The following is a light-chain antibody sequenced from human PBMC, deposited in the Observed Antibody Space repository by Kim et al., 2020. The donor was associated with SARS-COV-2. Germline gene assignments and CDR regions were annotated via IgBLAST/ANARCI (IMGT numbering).Light chain of an antibody. Sequence: GSPGKTASISCSGDRLGDKYAFWYQQKPGQSPVLVIYQDSKRPSGIPERFSGSNSGNTATLTISGTQAMDEADYYCQAWDSSIVVFGGGTKLTVL. CDR2: QDS. J-gene: IGLJ2*01. CDR3: QAWDSSIVV. V-gene: IGLV3-1*01. CDR1: RLGDKY.